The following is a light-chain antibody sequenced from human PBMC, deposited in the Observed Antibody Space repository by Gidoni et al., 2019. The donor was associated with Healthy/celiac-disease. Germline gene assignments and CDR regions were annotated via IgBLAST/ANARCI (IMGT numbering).Light chain of an antibody. V-gene: IGKV1-39*01. CDR1: QSISSY. CDR3: QQSYSTPWT. J-gene: IGKJ3*01. Sequence: DITMPQSPSSLSPSVGDRVTITCRASQSISSYLNWYQQKPGKAPKLLIYAASSLQSGVPSRFSGSGSGTDFTLTISSLQPEDFATYYCQQSYSTPWTFGPGTKVDIK. CDR2: AAS.